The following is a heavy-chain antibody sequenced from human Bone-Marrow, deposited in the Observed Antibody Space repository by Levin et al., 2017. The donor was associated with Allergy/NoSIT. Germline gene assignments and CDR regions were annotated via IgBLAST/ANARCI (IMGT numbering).Heavy chain of an antibody. CDR2: IKQDGSEK. D-gene: IGHD5-24*01. J-gene: IGHJ4*02. Sequence: RGESLMISCAASGFTFSSYWMSWVRQAPGKGLEWVANIKQDGSEKYYVDSVKGRFTISRDNAKNSLYLQMNSLRAEDTAVYYCASHGGFTDYWGQGTLVTVSS. CDR3: ASHGGFTDY. V-gene: IGHV3-7*01. CDR1: GFTFSSYW.